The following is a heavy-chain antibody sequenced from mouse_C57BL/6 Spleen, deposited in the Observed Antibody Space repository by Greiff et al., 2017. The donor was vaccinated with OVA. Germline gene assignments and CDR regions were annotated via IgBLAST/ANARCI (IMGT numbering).Heavy chain of an antibody. Sequence: VKLQESGPELVKPGASVKISCKASGYSFTSYYIHWVKQRPGQGLEWIGWIYPGSGNTKYNEKFKGKATLTADTSSSTAYMQLSSLTSEDSAVYYCARDGNGAMDYWGQGTSVTVSS. CDR2: IYPGSGNT. J-gene: IGHJ4*01. CDR3: ARDGNGAMDY. CDR1: GYSFTSYY. D-gene: IGHD1-1*01. V-gene: IGHV1-66*01.